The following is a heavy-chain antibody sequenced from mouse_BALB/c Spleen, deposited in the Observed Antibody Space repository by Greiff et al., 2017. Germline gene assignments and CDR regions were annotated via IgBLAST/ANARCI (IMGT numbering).Heavy chain of an antibody. Sequence: QVQLKESGPGLVAPSQSLSITCTVSGFSLTSYDISWIRQPPGKGLEWLGVIWTGGGTNYNSAFMSRLSISKDNSKSQVFLKMNSLQTDDTAIYYCVSSYDYPYYFDYWGQGTTLTVSS. J-gene: IGHJ2*01. CDR3: VSSYDYPYYFDY. D-gene: IGHD2-4*01. CDR2: IWTGGGT. CDR1: GFSLTSYD. V-gene: IGHV2-9-2*01.